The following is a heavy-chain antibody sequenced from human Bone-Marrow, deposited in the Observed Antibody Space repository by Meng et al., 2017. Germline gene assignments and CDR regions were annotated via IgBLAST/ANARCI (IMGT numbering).Heavy chain of an antibody. V-gene: IGHV4-59*01. J-gene: IGHJ6*02. CDR2: IYYSGST. CDR1: GGSISSYY. Sequence: SETLSLTCTVSGGSISSYYWSWIRQPPGKGLEWIGYIYYSGSTNYNPSLKSRVTISVDTSKNQFSLKLSSVTAADTAVYSCARDRGYSYGPPYYYYGMDVWGQGTTVTVSS. D-gene: IGHD5-18*01. CDR3: ARDRGYSYGPPYYYYGMDV.